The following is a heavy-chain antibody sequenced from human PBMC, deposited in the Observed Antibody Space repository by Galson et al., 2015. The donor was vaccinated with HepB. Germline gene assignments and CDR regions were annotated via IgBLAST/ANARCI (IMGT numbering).Heavy chain of an antibody. CDR3: TRDSRRVTDHDPFDI. V-gene: IGHV3-21*01. D-gene: IGHD3-10*01. Sequence: SLRLSCAASGFTFSSYRMNWVRQAPGKGLEWVSSISSSSSYIYYADSLKGRFTTSRDNTKNSLYLQMSSLRAEDTAVYYCTRDSRRVTDHDPFDIWGQGTMVTVSS. CDR2: ISSSSSYI. CDR1: GFTFSSYR. J-gene: IGHJ3*02.